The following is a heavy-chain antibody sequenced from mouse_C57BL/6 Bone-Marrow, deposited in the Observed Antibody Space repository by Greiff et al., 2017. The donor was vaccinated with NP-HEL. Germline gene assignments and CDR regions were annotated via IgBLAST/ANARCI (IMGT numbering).Heavy chain of an antibody. D-gene: IGHD2-4*01. J-gene: IGHJ3*01. CDR1: GFSLTSYG. V-gene: IGHV2-6*01. CDR3: ASAYYDYLFAY. CDR2: IWGVGST. Sequence: VQLHQSGPGLVAPSQSLSITCTVSGFSLTSYGVDWVRQSPGKGLEWLGVIWGVGSTNYNSALKSRLSISKDNSKSQVFLKMNSLQTDDTAMYYCASAYYDYLFAYWGQGTLVTVSA.